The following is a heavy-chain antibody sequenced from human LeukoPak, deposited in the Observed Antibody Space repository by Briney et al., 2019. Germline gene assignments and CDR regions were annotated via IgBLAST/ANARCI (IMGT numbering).Heavy chain of an antibody. CDR1: GASFSGYY. J-gene: IGHJ4*02. CDR3: ARDGSRGGSDY. D-gene: IGHD3-16*01. V-gene: IGHV4-34*01. CDR2: INHSGST. Sequence: SETLSLTCAVYGASFSGYYWTWIRQPPGKGLEWIGEINHSGSTNYNPSLKSRVTISVDTSTNHFSLKLSSVTAADTAVYYCARDGSRGGSDYWGQGPLVTVSS.